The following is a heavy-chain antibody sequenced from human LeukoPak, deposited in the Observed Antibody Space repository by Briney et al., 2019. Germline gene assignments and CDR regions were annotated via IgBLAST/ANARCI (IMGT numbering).Heavy chain of an antibody. CDR1: GGSISSYY. Sequence: SETLSLTCTVSGGSISSYYWSWIRQPPGKGLEWVGYIYYSGSTNYNPSLKSRVTISVDTSKNQFSLKLSSVTAADTAVYYCARLKYYYDSSGPTWYFQHWGQGTLVTVSS. CDR3: ARLKYYYDSSGPTWYFQH. D-gene: IGHD3-22*01. J-gene: IGHJ1*01. CDR2: IYYSGST. V-gene: IGHV4-59*08.